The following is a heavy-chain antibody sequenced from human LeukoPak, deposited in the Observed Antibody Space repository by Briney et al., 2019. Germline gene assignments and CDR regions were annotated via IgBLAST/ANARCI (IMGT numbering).Heavy chain of an antibody. J-gene: IGHJ3*02. V-gene: IGHV3-30-3*01. CDR2: ISYDGSNK. D-gene: IGHD2-21*01. Sequence: GGSLRLSCAAFGFTFSSYAMHWVRQAPGKGLEWVAVISYDGSNKYYADSVKGRFTISRDNSKNTLYLQMNSLRAEDTAVYYCARPFALLDAFDIWGQGTMVTVSS. CDR3: ARPFALLDAFDI. CDR1: GFTFSSYA.